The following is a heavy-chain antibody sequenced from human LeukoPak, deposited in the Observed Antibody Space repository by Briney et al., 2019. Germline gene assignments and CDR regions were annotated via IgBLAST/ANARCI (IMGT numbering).Heavy chain of an antibody. CDR2: ISAYNGNT. J-gene: IGHJ5*02. D-gene: IGHD6-13*01. Sequence: ASVKVSCKASGYTFTSYGISWVRQAPGQGLEWMGWISAYNGNTNYAQKLQGRVTMTTDTSTSTAYMELRSLRSDDTAVYYCARVSLTLYSSSWVEGWFDPWGQGTLVTVSS. V-gene: IGHV1-18*01. CDR1: GYTFTSYG. CDR3: ARVSLTLYSSSWVEGWFDP.